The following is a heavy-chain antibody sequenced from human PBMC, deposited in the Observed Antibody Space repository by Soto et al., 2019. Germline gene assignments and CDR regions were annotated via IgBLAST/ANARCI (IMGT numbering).Heavy chain of an antibody. J-gene: IGHJ4*02. Sequence: QVQVVQSGAEVKKPGASVKVACKASGYTFASYGINWVRQAPGQGFEWMGWISGYNGNTNYAEKFQGRVTLTIDTSTSTAFMDLSSLRSDDTAVYYCARGQWLAEIDSWGQGTLVTVSS. D-gene: IGHD6-19*01. CDR3: ARGQWLAEIDS. CDR2: ISGYNGNT. CDR1: GYTFASYG. V-gene: IGHV1-18*01.